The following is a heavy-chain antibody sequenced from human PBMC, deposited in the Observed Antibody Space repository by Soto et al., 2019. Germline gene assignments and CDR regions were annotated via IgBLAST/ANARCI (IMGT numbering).Heavy chain of an antibody. D-gene: IGHD2-2*01. Sequence: GGSLRLSCAASGFTVSTNYMNWCRQAAWKGREWVSIIYNVGSTYYADSVRGRFTISRDNSKNTLYLQMNNLRVEDTAVYYCARDSQGVPAVTPGYHYFGMDVWGQGTKVTVSS. CDR1: GFTVSTNY. J-gene: IGHJ6*02. CDR2: IYNVGST. CDR3: ARDSQGVPAVTPGYHYFGMDV. V-gene: IGHV3-53*01.